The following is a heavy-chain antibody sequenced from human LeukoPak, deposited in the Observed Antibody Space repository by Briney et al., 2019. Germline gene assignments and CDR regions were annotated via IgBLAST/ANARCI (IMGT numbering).Heavy chain of an antibody. CDR2: IYTSGST. J-gene: IGHJ6*02. CDR3: ARHCGGDCYSLYGMDV. V-gene: IGHV4-61*02. Sequence: PSQTLSLTCTVSGGSISSGSYYWSWIRQPAGKGLEWIGRIYTSGSTNYNPSLKSRVTISVDTSKNQFSLKLSSVTAADTAVYYCARHCGGDCYSLYGMDVWGQGTTVTVSS. CDR1: GGSISSGSYY. D-gene: IGHD2-21*02.